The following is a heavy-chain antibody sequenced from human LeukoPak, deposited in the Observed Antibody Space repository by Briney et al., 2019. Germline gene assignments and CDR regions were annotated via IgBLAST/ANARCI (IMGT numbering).Heavy chain of an antibody. V-gene: IGHV4-59*01. CDR2: IYYSGST. CDR3: ARNRGNQVEGAFDI. J-gene: IGHJ3*02. CDR1: GGSISSYY. Sequence: SETLSLTCTVSGGSISSYYWSWIRQPPGKGLEWIGYIYYSGSTNYNPSLKSRVTISVDTSKNQFSLKLSSVTAADTAVYYCARNRGNQVEGAFDIWGQGTMVTVSS. D-gene: IGHD1-1*01.